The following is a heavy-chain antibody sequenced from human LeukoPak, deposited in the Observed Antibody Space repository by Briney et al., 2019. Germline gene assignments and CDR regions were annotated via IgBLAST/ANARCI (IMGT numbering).Heavy chain of an antibody. V-gene: IGHV3-23*01. CDR3: AKSRVGYDY. CDR1: GFTFSSYV. Sequence: GGSLRLSCAASGFTFSSYVMSWVRQAPGQGLEWVSTLTGSGGNTYYADSVKGRFTISRDNSKNTLYLQINSLRAEDTAVYYCAKSRVGYDYWGQGTLVTVSS. D-gene: IGHD1-26*01. J-gene: IGHJ4*02. CDR2: LTGSGGNT.